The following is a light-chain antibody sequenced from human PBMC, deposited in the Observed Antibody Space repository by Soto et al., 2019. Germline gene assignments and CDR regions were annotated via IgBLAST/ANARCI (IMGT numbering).Light chain of an antibody. CDR3: CSSVGGPIWV. CDR1: SSDVGSYDR. V-gene: IGLV2-23*02. Sequence: QSALAQPASVSGSPGQSIAISCTGTSSDVGSYDRVSWYQHHPGKAPTLMIYEVNKRPSGVSDRFSGSKSGNTASLTISGLQAEDEAEYYCCSSVGGPIWVFGGGTKVTVL. CDR2: EVN. J-gene: IGLJ3*02.